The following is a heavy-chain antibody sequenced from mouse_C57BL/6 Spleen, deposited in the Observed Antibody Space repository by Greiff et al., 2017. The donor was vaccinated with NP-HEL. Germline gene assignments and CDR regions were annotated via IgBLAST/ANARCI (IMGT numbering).Heavy chain of an antibody. D-gene: IGHD2-4*01. CDR2: IYPGSGST. CDR3: ARSYYDERDYAMDY. CDR1: GYTFTSYW. Sequence: QVQLQQPGAELVKPGASVKMSCKASGYTFTSYWITWVKQRPGQGLEWIGDIYPGSGSTNYNEKFKSKATLTVDTSSSTAYMQLSSLTSEDSAVYYCARSYYDERDYAMDYWGQGTSVTVSS. J-gene: IGHJ4*01. V-gene: IGHV1-55*01.